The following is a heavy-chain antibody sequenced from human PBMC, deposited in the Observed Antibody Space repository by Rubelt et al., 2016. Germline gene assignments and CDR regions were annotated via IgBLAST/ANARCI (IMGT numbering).Heavy chain of an antibody. J-gene: IGHJ4*02. CDR3: ARHSVAGTLVDY. CDR1: GGSTSSSSYY. V-gene: IGHV4-39*01. D-gene: IGHD6-19*01. CDR2: IYYSGST. Sequence: QLQLQESGPGLVKPSETLSLTCTVSGGSTSSSSYYWGWIRQPPGKGLEWIGSIYYSGSTYYNPSLKSRVTISVDTSKNQFSLKLSSVTAADTAVYYCARHSVAGTLVDYWGQGTLVTVSS.